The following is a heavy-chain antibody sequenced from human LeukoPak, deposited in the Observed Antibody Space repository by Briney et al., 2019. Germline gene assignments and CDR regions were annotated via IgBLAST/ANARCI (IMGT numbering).Heavy chain of an antibody. CDR3: ARASGLLRVSDY. CDR1: GGSFSDYY. Sequence: SETLSLTRAVYGGSFSDYYWSWIRQPPGKGLEWIGYIYYSGSTNYNPSLKSRVTISVDTSKNQFSLKLSSVTAADTAVYYCARASGLLRVSDYWGQGTLVTVSS. V-gene: IGHV4-59*01. CDR2: IYYSGST. D-gene: IGHD3-22*01. J-gene: IGHJ4*02.